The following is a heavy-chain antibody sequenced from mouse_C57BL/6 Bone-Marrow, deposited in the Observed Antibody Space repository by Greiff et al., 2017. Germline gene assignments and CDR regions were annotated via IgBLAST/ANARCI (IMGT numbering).Heavy chain of an antibody. CDR1: GYSFTDYN. D-gene: IGHD2-4*01. Sequence: VQLQQSGPELVTPGASVKISCKASGYSFTDYNMNWVKQSNGKSLEWIGVINPNYGTTSYNQKFKGKATWTVDQSSSTAYMQLKSLTSEDSAVYYCARGYDYDYAMDYWGQGTSVTVSS. J-gene: IGHJ4*01. CDR2: INPNYGTT. CDR3: ARGYDYDYAMDY. V-gene: IGHV1-39*01.